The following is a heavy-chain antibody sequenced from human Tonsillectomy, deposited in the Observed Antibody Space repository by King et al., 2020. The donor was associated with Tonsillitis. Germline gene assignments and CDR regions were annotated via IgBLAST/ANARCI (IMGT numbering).Heavy chain of an antibody. J-gene: IGHJ3*02. CDR2: IKQDGSEK. Sequence: VQLVESGGGLVQPGGSLRLSCAASGFTFSSYWMSWVRQAPGKGLEWVANIKQDGSEKYYVDSVKGRFTISRDNAKNSLYLQMNSLRAEDTAVYYCARAGXGPYXXXSXXXWIGFXDAFXIWGXXTMVTV. CDR3: ARAGXGPYXXXSXXXWIGFXDAFXI. CDR1: GFTFSSYW. D-gene: IGHD3-22*01. V-gene: IGHV3-7*03.